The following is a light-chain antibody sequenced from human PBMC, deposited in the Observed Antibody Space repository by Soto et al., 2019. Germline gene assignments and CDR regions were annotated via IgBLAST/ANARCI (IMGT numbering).Light chain of an antibody. J-gene: IGKJ4*01. CDR3: QKRSNPLT. V-gene: IGKV3-11*01. CDR1: QSIGYY. CDR2: DAS. Sequence: EVVLTQSPATLSLSPGGRATLSCRASQSIGYYLAWYQQRPGQAPRLLIYDASNRATGIPARFSGSGSGTDFTLTITSLKPEDFAIYYCQKRSNPLTFGGGTKVEIK.